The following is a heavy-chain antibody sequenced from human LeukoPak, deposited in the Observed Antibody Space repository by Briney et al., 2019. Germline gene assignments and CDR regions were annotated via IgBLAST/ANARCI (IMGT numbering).Heavy chain of an antibody. V-gene: IGHV3-30*03. CDR2: ISYDGSNK. J-gene: IGHJ4*02. Sequence: PGGSLRLSCAASGFTFSSYGMHWVRQAPGKGLEWVAVISYDGSNKYYADSVKGRFTISRDNSKNTLYLQMNSLRAEDTAVYYCAREDNGDYHFDYWGQGTLVTVSS. D-gene: IGHD4-17*01. CDR1: GFTFSSYG. CDR3: AREDNGDYHFDY.